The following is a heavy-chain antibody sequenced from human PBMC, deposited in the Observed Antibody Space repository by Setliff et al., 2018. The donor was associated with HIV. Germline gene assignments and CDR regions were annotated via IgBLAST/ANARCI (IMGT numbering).Heavy chain of an antibody. CDR2: ISAYNGNT. J-gene: IGHJ4*02. D-gene: IGHD3-3*01. CDR1: GYTFNSYT. V-gene: IGHV1-18*04. Sequence: ASVKVSCKASGYTFNSYTISWLRQAPGQGLEWMGWISAYNGNTNYAQKLQGRVTMTTDTSTSTAYMELRSLRSDDTAVYYCANSQDWSGYYALDYWGQGTLVTVSS. CDR3: ANSQDWSGYYALDY.